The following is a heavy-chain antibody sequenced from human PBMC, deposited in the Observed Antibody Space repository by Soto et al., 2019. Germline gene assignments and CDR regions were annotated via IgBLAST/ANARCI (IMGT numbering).Heavy chain of an antibody. D-gene: IGHD3-16*01. CDR2: INAGDGDT. J-gene: IGHJ3*02. Sequence: QVQLVQSGAEVKKPGASVKVSCKASGYTFISYALHWVRQAPGQRLEWMGWINAGDGDTKYSQKFQGSVIITRDIAATTAYMELSSLRSEDTAVYCCVESAGGPPPWFDIWGQGTMVTVSS. CDR1: GYTFISYA. V-gene: IGHV1-3*01. CDR3: VESAGGPPPWFDI.